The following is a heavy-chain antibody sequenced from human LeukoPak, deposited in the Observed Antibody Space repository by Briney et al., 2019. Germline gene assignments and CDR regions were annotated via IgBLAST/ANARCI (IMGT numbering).Heavy chain of an antibody. CDR3: AKVLTMVRGAVLNYFDY. CDR2: ISGSGGST. D-gene: IGHD3-10*01. V-gene: IGHV3-23*01. CDR1: GFTFSSYG. Sequence: PGGTLRLSCAASGFTFSSYGMSWVRQAPGKGLEWVSAISGSGGSTYYADSVKGRFTISRDNSKNTLYLQMNSLRAEDTAVYYCAKVLTMVRGAVLNYFDYWGQGTLVTVSS. J-gene: IGHJ4*02.